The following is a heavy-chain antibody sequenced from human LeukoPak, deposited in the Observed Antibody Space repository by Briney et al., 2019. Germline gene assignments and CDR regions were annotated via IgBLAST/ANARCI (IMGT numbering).Heavy chain of an antibody. Sequence: PPETLSVSPTVSGGSISSSTYYCGWIRHPPGKGLEWIGTVYYTGSTYYNPSLKSRVTISVDTSKNQFSLKLSSVTAADTAVYYCARHRVSVTTYFDYLGQRAMLAVCS. V-gene: IGHV4-39*01. CDR2: VYYTGST. D-gene: IGHD4-17*01. CDR1: GGSISSSTYY. J-gene: IGHJ4*02. CDR3: ARHRVSVTTYFDY.